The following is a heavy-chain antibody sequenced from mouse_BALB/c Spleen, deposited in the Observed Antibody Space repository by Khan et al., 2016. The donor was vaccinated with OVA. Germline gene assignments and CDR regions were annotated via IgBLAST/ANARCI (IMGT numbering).Heavy chain of an antibody. Sequence: VQLQESGAELARPGASVKLSCKASGYTFTDYYINWVRQRTGQGLEWIGDIYPGIGNTYYNEKFKGKATLTADKSSSTAYMQLSSLTSEDSAVYSGARSGTVSFLSGGQGLWSLSLQ. J-gene: IGHJ3*01. CDR3: ARSGTVSFLS. D-gene: IGHD3-1*01. V-gene: IGHV1-77*01. CDR1: GYTFTDYY. CDR2: IYPGIGNT.